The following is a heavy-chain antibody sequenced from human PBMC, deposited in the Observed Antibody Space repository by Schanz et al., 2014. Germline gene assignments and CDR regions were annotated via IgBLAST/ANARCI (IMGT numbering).Heavy chain of an antibody. Sequence: QVQLVQSGAEVKKPGASVKVSCTASGFNFNNYDINWVRQATGQGLEWMGWMNPKTGNTDHAQKFQGRVSMTTDTSTSTAYMELSSLRSEDTAVYSCARGIGGYGANNYFDYWGQGTLXTVSS. V-gene: IGHV1-8*01. CDR2: MNPKTGNT. CDR3: ARGIGGYGANNYFDY. CDR1: GFNFNNYD. J-gene: IGHJ4*02. D-gene: IGHD5-12*01.